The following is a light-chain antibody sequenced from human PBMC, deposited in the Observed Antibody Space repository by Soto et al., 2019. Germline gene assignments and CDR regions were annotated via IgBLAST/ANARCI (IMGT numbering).Light chain of an antibody. J-gene: IGKJ4*01. CDR1: QSISSY. Sequence: DIQMTQSPSSLSASVGDRVTITCRASQSISSYLNWYQQKPGKAPKLLIYAASNLQSGVPSRFSGSGSGTYFTLTISSLQPEDFATYYCQQSYSTPLTFGAGTKVEIK. CDR2: AAS. CDR3: QQSYSTPLT. V-gene: IGKV1-39*01.